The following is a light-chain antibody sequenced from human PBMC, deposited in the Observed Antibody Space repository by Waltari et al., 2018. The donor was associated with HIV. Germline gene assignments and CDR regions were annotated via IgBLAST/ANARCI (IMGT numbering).Light chain of an antibody. CDR2: AAS. CDR1: QDIRKD. Sequence: AIQMTQYPSSLSSFVGYSVTITFRASQDIRKDLGWYQQKPGKAPKVLIYAASTLQNGVPSRFSGSGSGTDFTLTISSLQPEDFATYDCLQDYNYPRTFGQGTKVEIK. J-gene: IGKJ1*01. CDR3: LQDYNYPRT. V-gene: IGKV1-6*01.